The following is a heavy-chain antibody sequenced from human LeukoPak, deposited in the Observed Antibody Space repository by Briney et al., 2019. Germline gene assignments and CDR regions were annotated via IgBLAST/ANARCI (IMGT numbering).Heavy chain of an antibody. CDR2: ISGSGGST. J-gene: IGHJ4*02. D-gene: IGHD3-22*01. V-gene: IGHV3-23*01. Sequence: GGSLRLSCAASGFTFSNYAMSWVRQAPGKGLEWVSSISGSGGSTHYADSVKGRFTISRDKTKNTLYLQMNSLRAEDTAVYYCAKSAYYDASGYYREYYFDYWGQGTLVTVSS. CDR3: AKSAYYDASGYYREYYFDY. CDR1: GFTFSNYA.